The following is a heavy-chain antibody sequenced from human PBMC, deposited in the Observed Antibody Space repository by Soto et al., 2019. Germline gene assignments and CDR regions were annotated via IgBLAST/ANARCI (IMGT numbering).Heavy chain of an antibody. J-gene: IGHJ4*02. D-gene: IGHD3-22*01. CDR1: GFTFSSYA. Sequence: TGGSLRLSCAASGFTFSSYAMSWVRQAPGKGLEWVSAISGSGGSTYYADSVKGRFTISRDNSKNTLYLQMNSLRAEDTAGYYCAKDMEYYDSSGYVDYWGQGTLVTVSS. CDR3: AKDMEYYDSSGYVDY. V-gene: IGHV3-23*01. CDR2: ISGSGGST.